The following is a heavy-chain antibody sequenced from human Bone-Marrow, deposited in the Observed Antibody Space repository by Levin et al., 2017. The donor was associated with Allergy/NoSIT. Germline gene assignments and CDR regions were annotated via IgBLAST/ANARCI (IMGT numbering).Heavy chain of an antibody. CDR3: ARDLSCTGGVCYGKGDAFDI. J-gene: IGHJ3*02. CDR2: ISSSSSYI. CDR1: GFTFSSYS. D-gene: IGHD2-8*02. V-gene: IGHV3-21*01. Sequence: GESLKISCAASGFTFSSYSMNWVRQAPGKGLEWVSSISSSSSYIYYADSVKGRFTISRDNAKNSLYLQMNSLRAEDTAVYYCARDLSCTGGVCYGKGDAFDIWGQGTMVTVSS.